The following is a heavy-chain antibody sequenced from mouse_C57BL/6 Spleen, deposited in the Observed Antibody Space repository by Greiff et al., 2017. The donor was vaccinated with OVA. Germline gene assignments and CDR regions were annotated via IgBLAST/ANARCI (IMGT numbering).Heavy chain of an antibody. CDR3: ARSYYYGSSYGAWFAY. J-gene: IGHJ3*01. Sequence: QVQLQLPGAELVMPGASVKLSCKASGYTFTSYWMHWVKQRPGQGLEWIGEIDPSDSYTNYNQKFKGKSTLTVDKSSSTAYMQLSSLTSEDSAVYYCARSYYYGSSYGAWFAYWGQGTLVTVSA. D-gene: IGHD1-1*01. V-gene: IGHV1-69*01. CDR1: GYTFTSYW. CDR2: IDPSDSYT.